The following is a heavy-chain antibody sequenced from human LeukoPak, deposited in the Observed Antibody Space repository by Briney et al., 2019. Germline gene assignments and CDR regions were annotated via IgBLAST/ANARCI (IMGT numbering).Heavy chain of an antibody. CDR3: AREGCSGGSCYPDY. Sequence: PGGSLRLSCAASGFTFSSYSMNWVRQAPGKGLEWVSYISSSSSTIYYADSVKGRFTISRDNAKNSLYLQMNSLRAEDTAVYYCAREGCSGGSCYPDYWGQGTLVTVSS. CDR1: GFTFSSYS. V-gene: IGHV3-48*04. J-gene: IGHJ4*02. D-gene: IGHD2-15*01. CDR2: ISSSSSTI.